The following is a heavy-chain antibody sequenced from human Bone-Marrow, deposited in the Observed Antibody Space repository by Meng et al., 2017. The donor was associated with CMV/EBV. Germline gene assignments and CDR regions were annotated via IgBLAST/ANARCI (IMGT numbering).Heavy chain of an antibody. CDR2: IYSGGST. Sequence: GGSLKISCAASGFTVSSNYMSWVRQAPGKGLEWVSVIYSGGSTYYADSVKGRFTISRDNSKNTLYLQMNSLRAEDTAVYYCARDPAMTTVAKGAFDIWGQGTMVTVSS. CDR3: ARDPAMTTVAKGAFDI. V-gene: IGHV3-66*02. J-gene: IGHJ3*02. D-gene: IGHD4-23*01. CDR1: GFTVSSNY.